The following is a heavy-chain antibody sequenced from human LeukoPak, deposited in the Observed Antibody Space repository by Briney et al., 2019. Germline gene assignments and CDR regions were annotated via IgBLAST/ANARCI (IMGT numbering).Heavy chain of an antibody. D-gene: IGHD3-22*01. CDR2: ISWNSGSI. CDR3: AKAHILYDSSGYYLGRGGYFDY. Sequence: PGRSLRLSCAASGFTFDDYAMHWVRQAPGKGLEWVSGISWNSGSIGYADSVKGRFTISGDNAKNSLYLQMNSLRAEDTALYYCAKAHILYDSSGYYLGRGGYFDYWGQGTLVTVSS. V-gene: IGHV3-9*01. J-gene: IGHJ4*02. CDR1: GFTFDDYA.